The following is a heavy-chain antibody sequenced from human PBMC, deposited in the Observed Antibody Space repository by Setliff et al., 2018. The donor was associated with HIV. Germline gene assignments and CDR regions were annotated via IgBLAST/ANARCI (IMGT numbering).Heavy chain of an antibody. CDR3: ARGQFRLRPDSLDL. CDR1: GFTFSVYG. J-gene: IGHJ3*01. Sequence: GGSLRLSCEGSGFTFSVYGMHWVRRAPGKGLEWVAVIWYDGGRKHYADSVKGRFTISRDDSNNTLYLQLNSLRAEDTAIYYCARGQFRLRPDSLDLWGQGTLVTVSS. D-gene: IGHD2-21*01. V-gene: IGHV3-33*01. CDR2: IWYDGGRK.